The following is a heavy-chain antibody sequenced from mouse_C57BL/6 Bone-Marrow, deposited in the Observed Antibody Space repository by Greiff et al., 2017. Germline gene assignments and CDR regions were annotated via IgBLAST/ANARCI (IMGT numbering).Heavy chain of an antibody. J-gene: IGHJ2*01. CDR3: ARACLFYFDY. CDR2: IYPGSGST. V-gene: IGHV1-19*01. CDR1: GYTFTDYY. Sequence: EVQLQQSGPVLVKPGASVKMSCKASGYTFTDYYMNWVKQSHGKSLEWIGDIYPGSGSTNYNEKFKSKATLTVDTSSSTAYMQLSSLTSEDSAVYYCARACLFYFDYWGQGTTLTVSS. D-gene: IGHD6-2*01.